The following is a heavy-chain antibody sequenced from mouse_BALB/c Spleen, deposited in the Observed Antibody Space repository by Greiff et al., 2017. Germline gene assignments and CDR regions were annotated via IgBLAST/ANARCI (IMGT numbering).Heavy chain of an antibody. D-gene: IGHD1-2*01. CDR1: GYSFTGYY. V-gene: IGHV1S34*01. CDR3: ACLTTATSWFAY. J-gene: IGHJ3*01. CDR2: ISCYNGAT. Sequence: LVKTGASVKISCKASGYSFTGYYMHWVKQSHGKSLEWIGYISCYNGATSYNQKFKGKATFTVDTSSSTAYMQFNSLTSEDSAVYHCACLTTATSWFAYWGQGTLVTVSA.